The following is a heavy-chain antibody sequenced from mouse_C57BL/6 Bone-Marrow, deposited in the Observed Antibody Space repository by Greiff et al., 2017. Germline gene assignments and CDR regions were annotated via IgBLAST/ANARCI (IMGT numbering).Heavy chain of an antibody. CDR1: GYTFTSYW. Sequence: VQLQQSGAELATPGASVTLSCKASGYTFTSYWMHWVKQRPGQGLEWIGYINPSSGYTKYKQKFKDKAILTADKSSSTAYMQLSSLTYEDSAVYYCAIITGDYWGQGTTLTVSS. J-gene: IGHJ2*01. CDR2: INPSSGYT. V-gene: IGHV1-7*01. D-gene: IGHD1-1*01. CDR3: AIITGDY.